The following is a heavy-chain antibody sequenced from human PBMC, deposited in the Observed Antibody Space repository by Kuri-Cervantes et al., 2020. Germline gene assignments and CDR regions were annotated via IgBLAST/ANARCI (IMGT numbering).Heavy chain of an antibody. D-gene: IGHD5-18*01. CDR1: GFTFSSYA. Sequence: GESLKISCAASGFTFSSYAMSWVRQAPGKGLEWVAVISYDGSNKYYADSVKGRFTISRDNSKNTLYLQMNSLRAEDTAVYYCARDRSPDTAMVFRWHWGQGTLVTSPQ. V-gene: IGHV3-30*03. CDR2: ISYDGSNK. J-gene: IGHJ4*02. CDR3: ARDRSPDTAMVFRWH.